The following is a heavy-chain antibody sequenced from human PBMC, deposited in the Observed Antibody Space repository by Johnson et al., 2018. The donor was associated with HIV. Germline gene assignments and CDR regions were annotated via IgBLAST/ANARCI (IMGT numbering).Heavy chain of an antibody. CDR3: ARGIDGSAQNSDAFDN. D-gene: IGHD5-24*01. Sequence: QVQLVESGGGVVQPGRSLRLSCAASGFTFSSYAMHWVRQAPGKWLEWVAVISYDGSNKYYAVSVKGRFTLLRDNSKNTLYLQMNSLRGEDTAVYYCARGIDGSAQNSDAFDNWGQGTMVTVSS. CDR1: GFTFSSYA. CDR2: ISYDGSNK. J-gene: IGHJ3*02. V-gene: IGHV3-30-3*01.